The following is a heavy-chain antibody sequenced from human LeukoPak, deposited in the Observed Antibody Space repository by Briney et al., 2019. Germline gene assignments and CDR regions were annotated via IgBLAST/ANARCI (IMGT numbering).Heavy chain of an antibody. CDR3: XXXXXXXXXXXXXFPY. CDR1: GFTFSSSA. J-gene: IGHJ4*02. CDR2: ISNNGGYT. V-gene: IGHV3-23*01. Sequence: QTGGSLRLSCAASGFTFSSSAMSWVRQAPGKGLEWVSAISNNGGYTYYADSVQGRFTISRDNSKSTLCLQMNSLRAEDTAGYYXXXXXXXXXXXXXXFPYWGQGTLVTVSS.